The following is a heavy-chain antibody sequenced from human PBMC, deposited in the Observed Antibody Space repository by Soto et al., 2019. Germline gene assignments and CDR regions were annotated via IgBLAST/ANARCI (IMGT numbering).Heavy chain of an antibody. CDR3: AREKVAGLGGWFDP. D-gene: IGHD3-10*01. J-gene: IGHJ5*02. V-gene: IGHV4-59*01. CDR2: IYYSGST. Sequence: QVQLQESGPGLVKPSETLSLTCTVSGGSISSYYWSWIRQPPGKGLEWIGYIYYSGSTNYNPSLKSRVPISVDTSKNQFSLKLSSVTAAATAVYYCAREKVAGLGGWFDPWGQGTLVTVSS. CDR1: GGSISSYY.